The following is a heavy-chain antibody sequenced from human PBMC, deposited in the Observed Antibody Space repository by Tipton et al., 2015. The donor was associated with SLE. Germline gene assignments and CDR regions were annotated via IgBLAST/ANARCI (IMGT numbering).Heavy chain of an antibody. V-gene: IGHV4-39*07. D-gene: IGHD5-12*01. CDR1: GDSISSDNYY. J-gene: IGHJ4*02. Sequence: TLSLTCIVSGDSISSDNYYWAWIRQPPGKGLEWIGTVYYGGRTHYNPSLKSRPTISVDTSRSQFSLKLSSVTAADTALYYCARLISAYDCNFDYWGQGTLVTVSS. CDR3: ARLISAYDCNFDY. CDR2: VYYGGRT.